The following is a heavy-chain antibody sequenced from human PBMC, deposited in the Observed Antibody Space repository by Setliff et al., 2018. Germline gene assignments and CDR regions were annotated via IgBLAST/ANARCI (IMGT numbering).Heavy chain of an antibody. D-gene: IGHD3-3*01. CDR2: IYYSGST. V-gene: IGHV4-39*07. CDR3: ARDRITIFGVVIPFDY. CDR1: GGSISSSSYY. Sequence: TSETLSLTCTVSGGSISSSSYYWGWIRQPPGKGLEWIGSIYYSGSTYYNPSLKSRVTISVDTSKNQFSLKLSSVTAADTAAYYCARDRITIFGVVIPFDYWGQGTLVTVSS. J-gene: IGHJ4*02.